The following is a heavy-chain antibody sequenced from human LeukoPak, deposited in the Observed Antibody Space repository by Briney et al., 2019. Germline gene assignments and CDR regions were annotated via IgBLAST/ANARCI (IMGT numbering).Heavy chain of an antibody. CDR2: IYSGGST. J-gene: IGHJ3*02. V-gene: IGHV3-53*01. CDR3: ARDLGRYCSGGSCYSGTGAFDI. Sequence: ETLSLTCAVYGGSFSGYYWSWIRQAPGKGLEWVSVIYSGGSTYYADSVKGRFTISRDNSKNTLYLQMSSLRAEDTAVYYCARDLGRYCSGGSCYSGTGAFDIWGQGTMVTVSS. D-gene: IGHD2-15*01. CDR1: GGSFSGYY.